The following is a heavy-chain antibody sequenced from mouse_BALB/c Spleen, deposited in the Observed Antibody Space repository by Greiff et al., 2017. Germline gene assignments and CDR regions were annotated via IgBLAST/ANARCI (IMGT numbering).Heavy chain of an antibody. V-gene: IGHV1-82*01. CDR1: GYAFSSSW. CDR3: AREEGDLGYFDY. J-gene: IGHJ2*01. CDR2: IYPGDGDT. Sequence: VQLQESGPELVKPGASVKISCKASGYAFSSSWMNWVKQRPGQALEWIGRIYPGDGDTNYNGKFKGKATLTADKSSSTAYMQLSSLTSVDSAVYVCAREEGDLGYFDYWGQGTTLTVSS. D-gene: IGHD3-3*01.